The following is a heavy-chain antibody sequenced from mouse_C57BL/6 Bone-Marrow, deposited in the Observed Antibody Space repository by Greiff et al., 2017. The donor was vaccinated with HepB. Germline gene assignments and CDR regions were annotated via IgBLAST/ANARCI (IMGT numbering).Heavy chain of an antibody. CDR1: GYTFTSYG. J-gene: IGHJ4*01. CDR3: ADYDGDYYAMDY. Sequence: QVQLKQSGAELARPGASVKLSCKASGYTFTSYGISWVKQRTGQGLEWIGEIYPRSGNTYYNEKFKGKATLTADKSSSTAYMELRSLTSEDSAVYFCADYDGDYYAMDYWGQGTSVTVSS. V-gene: IGHV1-81*01. CDR2: IYPRSGNT. D-gene: IGHD2-4*01.